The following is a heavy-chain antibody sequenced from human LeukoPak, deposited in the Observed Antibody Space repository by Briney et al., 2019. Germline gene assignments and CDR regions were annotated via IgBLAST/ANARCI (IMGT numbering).Heavy chain of an antibody. Sequence: PGGSLSLSCAASGSFFSSYGMSRVRQARGKWLEWVSAISGSGGSTYYADSVKGRFTISRDNSKNTLYLQMNSLRAEDTAVYYCAKDPVTSPIGAFDIWGQGTMVTVSS. CDR3: AKDPVTSPIGAFDI. D-gene: IGHD5-18*01. J-gene: IGHJ3*02. CDR2: ISGSGGST. CDR1: GSFFSSYG. V-gene: IGHV3-23*01.